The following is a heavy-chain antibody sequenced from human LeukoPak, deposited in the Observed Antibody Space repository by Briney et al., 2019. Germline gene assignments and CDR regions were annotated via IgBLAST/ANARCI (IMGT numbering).Heavy chain of an antibody. V-gene: IGHV3-43D*03. Sequence: GGSLRLSCGVSGFTFYDYVMHWVRQVPGKGLEWVSLISWDGGDTHYSDSVKGRFTISRDNSKNSLYLQMDSLRAEDSAFYYCVKGDSSGYPSYFDSWGLGTLVTVSS. CDR3: VKGDSSGYPSYFDS. J-gene: IGHJ4*02. CDR1: GFTFYDYV. CDR2: ISWDGGDT. D-gene: IGHD3-22*01.